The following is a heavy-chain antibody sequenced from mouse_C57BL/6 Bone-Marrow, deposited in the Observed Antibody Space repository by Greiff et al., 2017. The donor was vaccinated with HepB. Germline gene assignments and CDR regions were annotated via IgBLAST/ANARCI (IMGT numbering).Heavy chain of an antibody. CDR3: VRQSPKLLLRIRFAY. Sequence: QVQLQQSGAELMKPGASVKLSCKATGYTFTGYWIEWVKQRPGHGLEWIGEILPGSGSTNYNEKFKGKATFTADTSSNTAYMQLSSLTTEDSVIYYCVRQSPKLLLRIRFAYWGQGTLVTVSA. J-gene: IGHJ3*01. D-gene: IGHD1-1*01. CDR2: ILPGSGST. V-gene: IGHV1-9*01. CDR1: GYTFTGYW.